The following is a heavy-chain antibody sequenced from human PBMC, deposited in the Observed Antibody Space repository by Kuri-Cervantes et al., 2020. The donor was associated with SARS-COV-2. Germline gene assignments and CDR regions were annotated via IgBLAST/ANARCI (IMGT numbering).Heavy chain of an antibody. V-gene: IGHV4-34*01. CDR1: GGSFSGYY. CDR2: INHSGST. CDR3: ARGRIMDV. Sequence: ESLKISCAVYGGSFSGYYWSWIRQPPGKGLEWIGEINHSGSTNYNPSLKSRVTISVDASKNQSSLKLSSVTAADTAVYYCARGRIMDVWGKGTTVTVSS. J-gene: IGHJ6*04. D-gene: IGHD1-14*01.